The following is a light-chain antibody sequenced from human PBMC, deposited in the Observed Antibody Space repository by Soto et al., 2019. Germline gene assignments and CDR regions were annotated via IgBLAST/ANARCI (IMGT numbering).Light chain of an antibody. Sequence: EIVLTQSPGTLSLSPGERATLSCRASQSVSSSYFAWYQQKPGQAPRLLIYGASSRATGIPDRFSGSGSGTDFTLTISRLEPEDFAVYYCQQYGSSPRLTFGGGTKVDI. J-gene: IGKJ4*01. CDR1: QSVSSSY. CDR2: GAS. CDR3: QQYGSSPRLT. V-gene: IGKV3-20*01.